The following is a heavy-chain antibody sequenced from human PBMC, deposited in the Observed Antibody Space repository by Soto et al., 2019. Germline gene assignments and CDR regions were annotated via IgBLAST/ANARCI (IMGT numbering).Heavy chain of an antibody. D-gene: IGHD2-21*02. V-gene: IGHV4-59*01. CDR3: ARDIWGYCGTDCSPLDV. CDR1: GGSISRYY. CDR2: MYNTGST. Sequence: QVQLQASCPGLVKPSATLSLTCTVSGGSISRYYWSWIRQPPGKGLEWIGYMYNTGSTVYNPSFKRRVTISVDTSKNQFSLKLNAVTAADTAVDYCARDIWGYCGTDCSPLDVWGQGTTVTVSS. J-gene: IGHJ6*02.